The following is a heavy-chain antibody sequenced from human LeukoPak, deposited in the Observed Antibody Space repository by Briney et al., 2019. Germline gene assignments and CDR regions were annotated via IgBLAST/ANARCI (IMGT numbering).Heavy chain of an antibody. D-gene: IGHD1-26*01. CDR1: GGSISSSSYY. CDR2: IYYSGST. V-gene: IGHV4-39*01. Sequence: SETLSLTCTVSGGSISSSSYYWGWIRQPPGKGLEWIGSIYYSGSTYYNPSLKSRVTISVDTSKNQFSLKLSSVTAADTAVYYCASISGSAFDYWGQGTLVTVSS. CDR3: ASISGSAFDY. J-gene: IGHJ4*02.